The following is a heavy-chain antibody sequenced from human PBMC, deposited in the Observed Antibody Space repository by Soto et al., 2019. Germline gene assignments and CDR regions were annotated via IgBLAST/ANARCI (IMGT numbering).Heavy chain of an antibody. D-gene: IGHD6-13*01. Sequence: GGSLRLSCAASGFTFSNAWMSWVRQAPGKGLEWVGRIKSKTDGGTTDYAAPVEGRFTISRDDSKNTLYLQMNSLKTEDTAVYYCTTDLGSSWLFDYWGQGTLVTVSS. J-gene: IGHJ4*02. CDR3: TTDLGSSWLFDY. V-gene: IGHV3-15*01. CDR1: GFTFSNAW. CDR2: IKSKTDGGTT.